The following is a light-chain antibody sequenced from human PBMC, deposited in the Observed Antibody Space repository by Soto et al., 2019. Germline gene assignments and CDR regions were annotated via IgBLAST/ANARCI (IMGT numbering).Light chain of an antibody. Sequence: DIVSTQSSSTLSSYHRERATLSCGASQRVSGSYLAWYQQKPGQAPSLLIYGASTRATGVPARFSGSRSGTEFTLTISSLQSEDLAVYYCQQYNDGPPVTFGQGTRLEIK. J-gene: IGKJ5*01. CDR2: GAS. V-gene: IGKV3-15*01. CDR1: QRVSGSY. CDR3: QQYNDGPPVT.